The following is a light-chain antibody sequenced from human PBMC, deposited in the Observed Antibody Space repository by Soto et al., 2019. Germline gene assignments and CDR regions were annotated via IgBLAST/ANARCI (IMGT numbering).Light chain of an antibody. V-gene: IGKV3-15*01. CDR3: QHYNSYRWA. CDR2: GAS. J-gene: IGKJ1*01. Sequence: EIVMTQSPATLSVSPGERATLSCRASQSVSSNLAWYQQKPGQAPRLLIYGASTRATGIPARFSGSGSGTEFTLTISSLQPDDFATYYCQHYNSYRWAFGQGTKVE. CDR1: QSVSSN.